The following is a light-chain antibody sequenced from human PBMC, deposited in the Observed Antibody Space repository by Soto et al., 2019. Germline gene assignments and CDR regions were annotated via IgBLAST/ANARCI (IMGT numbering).Light chain of an antibody. CDR1: QSVSSN. CDR2: GAS. V-gene: IGKV3-15*01. CDR3: QQYDNWPPLT. J-gene: IGKJ4*01. Sequence: MTQSPATQSLSPGERATLSRRASQSVSSNLAWYQQKPGQAPRLLIYGASTRATGVPARFSGSGSGTEFTLTISTLQSEDFAVYYCQQYDNWPPLTFGGGTKVDIK.